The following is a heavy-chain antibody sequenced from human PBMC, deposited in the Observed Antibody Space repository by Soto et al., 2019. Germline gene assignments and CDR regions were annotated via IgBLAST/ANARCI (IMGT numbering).Heavy chain of an antibody. V-gene: IGHV3-33*01. CDR3: AREDAYYYDGSVYFEY. D-gene: IGHD3-22*01. CDR1: GFTFSRYG. Sequence: QVQLVESGGGVVQPGRSLRVSCAASGFTFSRYGMHWVRQAPGKGLEWVAVIWYDGSNKYYTDSVRGRFTISRDNSNDTLNLQMNSLRAEDTAVYYCAREDAYYYDGSVYFEYWGQGTLVTVSS. CDR2: IWYDGSNK. J-gene: IGHJ4*02.